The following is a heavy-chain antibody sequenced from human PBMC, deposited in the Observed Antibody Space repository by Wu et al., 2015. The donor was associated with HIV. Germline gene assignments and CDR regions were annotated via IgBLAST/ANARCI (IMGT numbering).Heavy chain of an antibody. CDR3: ARTYYYDNGRRFFDY. CDR2: IYYVGKT. CDR1: GGSIRSSSHY. J-gene: IGHJ4*02. V-gene: IGHV4-39*07. Sequence: QLARSGPRTGEAFETLSLTCSVSGGSIRSSSHYWDWIRQPPGMGLEWIGNIYYVGKTYYNSSLRSRVTIAVGSSKNEFSLRLTSVTVADTAVYYCARTYYYDNGRRFFDYWGQGMLVTVSS. D-gene: IGHD3-22*01.